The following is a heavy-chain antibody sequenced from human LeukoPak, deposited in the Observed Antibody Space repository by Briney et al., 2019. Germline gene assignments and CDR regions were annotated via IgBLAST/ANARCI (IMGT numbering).Heavy chain of an antibody. CDR2: ISSFGGTI. J-gene: IGHJ6*04. Sequence: GGSLRLSCAASGFTFSRDSMNWVRQAPGKGLEWVSYISSFGGTIYYADSVKGRFTISRDNAKNSLYLQMNSLRAEDTAVYYCAELGITMIGGVWGKGTTVTISS. V-gene: IGHV3-48*01. D-gene: IGHD3-10*02. CDR1: GFTFSRDS. CDR3: AELGITMIGGV.